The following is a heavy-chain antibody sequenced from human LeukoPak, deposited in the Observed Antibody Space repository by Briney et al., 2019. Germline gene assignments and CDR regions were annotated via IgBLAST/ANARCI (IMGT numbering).Heavy chain of an antibody. J-gene: IGHJ6*03. Sequence: GSLRLSCAASGFTFSSYAMSWIRQPPGKGLEWIGYIYYSGSTNYNPSLKSRVTISVDTSKNQFSLKLSSVTAADTAVYYCARYSGSYYYYYYMDVWGKGTTVTISS. V-gene: IGHV4-59*01. D-gene: IGHD1-26*01. CDR1: GFTFSSYA. CDR2: IYYSGST. CDR3: ARYSGSYYYYYYMDV.